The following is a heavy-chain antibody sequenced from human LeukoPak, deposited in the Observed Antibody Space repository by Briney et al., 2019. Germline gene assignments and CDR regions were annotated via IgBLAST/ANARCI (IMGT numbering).Heavy chain of an antibody. CDR3: ARGRGGDLDY. CDR1: GGSISSYY. V-gene: IGHV4-59*01. D-gene: IGHD2-21*02. Sequence: SETLSLTCTVSGGSISSYYWSWIRQPPGKGLEWIGYIYYSGSTNYNPSLKSRVTISVDTSKSQFSLKLSSVTAADTAVYYCARGRGGDLDYWGQGTLVTVSS. CDR2: IYYSGST. J-gene: IGHJ4*02.